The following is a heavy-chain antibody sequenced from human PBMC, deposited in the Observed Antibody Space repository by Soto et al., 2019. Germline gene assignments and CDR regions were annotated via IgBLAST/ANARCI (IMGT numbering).Heavy chain of an antibody. CDR1: GGSINSRYW. CDR3: ARDQNGSGNYYTRYFDY. D-gene: IGHD3-10*01. V-gene: IGHV4-4*02. CDR2: IYHSGST. J-gene: IGHJ4*02. Sequence: KTSETRSLTCAVSGGSINSRYWWSWVRQSPGKGLEWIGEIYHSGSTNYNPSLKSRVTISVDKSKNQFSLNLSSVTAADTAVYYCARDQNGSGNYYTRYFDYWGQGTLVTVSS.